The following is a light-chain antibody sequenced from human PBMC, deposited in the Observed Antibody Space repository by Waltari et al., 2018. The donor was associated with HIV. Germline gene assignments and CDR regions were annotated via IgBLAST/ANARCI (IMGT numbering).Light chain of an antibody. V-gene: IGKV3-20*01. CDR1: QSLSSSY. CDR3: QHYGSPPPWT. J-gene: IGKJ1*01. CDR2: GAS. Sequence: EIVLTQSPGTLSLSPGERATLSCRASQSLSSSYLAWYQQRPGQAPRLLIYGASSRATGIPDRFSGSGSGTDFTLTIRRLEPEDFAVYYCQHYGSPPPWTFGQGTKVEIK.